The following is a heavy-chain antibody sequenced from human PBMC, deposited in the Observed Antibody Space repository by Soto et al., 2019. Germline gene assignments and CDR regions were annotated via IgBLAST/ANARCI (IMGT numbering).Heavy chain of an antibody. Sequence: VASVKVSCKASGYTFTGYYMHWVRQAPGQGLEWMGWINPNSGGTNYAQKFQGWVTMTRDTSISAAYMELSRLRSDDTAVYYCARRYCSGGSCYIDYWGQGTLVTVSS. CDR1: GYTFTGYY. CDR3: ARRYCSGGSCYIDY. D-gene: IGHD2-15*01. CDR2: INPNSGGT. V-gene: IGHV1-2*04. J-gene: IGHJ4*02.